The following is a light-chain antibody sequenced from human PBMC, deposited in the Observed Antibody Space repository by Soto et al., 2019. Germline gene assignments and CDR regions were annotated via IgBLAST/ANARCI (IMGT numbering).Light chain of an antibody. J-gene: IGLJ1*01. CDR1: KSDVGSYNH. CDR2: EVS. CDR3: TSYTTSISFV. V-gene: IGLV2-14*01. Sequence: QSSQTQPASVCGSPRLSLTVYCTGTKSDVGSYNHVSWYQQHPGKAPKLLIFEVSNRPSGVSDRFSGSKSGNTASLTISGLQAEDEADYYCTSYTTSISFVFGTGTKVTVL.